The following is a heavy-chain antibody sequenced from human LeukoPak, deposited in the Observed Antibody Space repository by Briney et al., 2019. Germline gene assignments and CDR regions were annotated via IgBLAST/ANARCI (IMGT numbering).Heavy chain of an antibody. CDR3: AKVIGYCSSTSCSYYYYGMDV. J-gene: IGHJ6*02. D-gene: IGHD2-2*01. Sequence: PGGSLRLSCAASGFTFSSYAMSWVRQAPGKGLEWVSAISGSGGSTYYADSVKGRFTISRDNSKNTLYLQMNSLRAEDTAVYYCAKVIGYCSSTSCSYYYYGMDVWGQGTTVTVSS. V-gene: IGHV3-23*01. CDR2: ISGSGGST. CDR1: GFTFSSYA.